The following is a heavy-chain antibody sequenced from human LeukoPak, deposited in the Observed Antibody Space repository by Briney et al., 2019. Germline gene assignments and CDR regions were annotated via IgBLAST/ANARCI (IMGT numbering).Heavy chain of an antibody. V-gene: IGHV5-51*01. CDR3: ARHPAPRDSWSPYTNWFDT. J-gene: IGHJ5*02. D-gene: IGHD3-3*01. CDR2: IYPGDSDT. CDR1: GYSFTSYW. Sequence: GESLKISCKASGYSFTSYWIGWVRQMPGKGLEWMGIIYPGDSDTRYSPSFQGQVTISADKSINTAYLQWSSLKASDTAMYFCARHPAPRDSWSPYTNWFDTWGQGTLVTVSS.